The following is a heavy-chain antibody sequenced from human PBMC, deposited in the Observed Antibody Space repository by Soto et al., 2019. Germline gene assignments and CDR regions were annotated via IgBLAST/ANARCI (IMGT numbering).Heavy chain of an antibody. J-gene: IGHJ4*02. V-gene: IGHV2-5*02. CDR1: GFSLSTSGVG. CDR3: AHRQVALFARPFDY. CDR2: IYWDDDK. D-gene: IGHD2-21*01. Sequence: SGPTLVNPTQTLTLTCTFSGFSLSTSGVGVGWIRQPPGKALEWLALIYWDDDKRYSPSLKSRLTITKDTSKNQVVLTMTNMDPVDTGTYYCAHRQVALFARPFDYWGQGTLVTVSS.